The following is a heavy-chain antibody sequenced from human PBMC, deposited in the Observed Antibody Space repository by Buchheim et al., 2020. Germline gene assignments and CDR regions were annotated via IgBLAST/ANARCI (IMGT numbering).Heavy chain of an antibody. CDR2: IYHSGST. V-gene: IGHV4-38-2*02. CDR1: GYSISSGYY. Sequence: QVQLQESGPGLVKPSETLSLTCTVSGYSISSGYYWGWIRQPPGKGLEWIGSIYHSGSTYYNPSLKSRVTISVDTSKNQFSLKLSSVTAADTAVYYCARVVVVAATASICWFDPWGQGTL. D-gene: IGHD2-15*01. J-gene: IGHJ5*02. CDR3: ARVVVVAATASICWFDP.